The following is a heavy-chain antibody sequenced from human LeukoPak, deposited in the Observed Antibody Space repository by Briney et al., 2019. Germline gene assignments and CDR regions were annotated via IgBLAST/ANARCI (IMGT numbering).Heavy chain of an antibody. CDR2: ISGSGGST. D-gene: IGHD3-10*01. CDR1: GFTFSSYT. CDR3: ANTPAGGSGXXXXXXXXGMDV. J-gene: IGHJ6*02. V-gene: IGHV3-23*01. Sequence: PGGSLRLSCAASGFTFSSYTMSWVRQAPGKGLEWVSAISGSGGSTYYADSVKGRFTISRDNSKNTLYLQMNSLRAEDTAVYYCANTPAGGSGXXXXXXXXGMDVWGQGTT.